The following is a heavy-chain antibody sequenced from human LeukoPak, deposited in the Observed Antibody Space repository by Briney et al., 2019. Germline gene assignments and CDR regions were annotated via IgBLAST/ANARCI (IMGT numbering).Heavy chain of an antibody. CDR1: GGSISSSSYY. CDR3: ARGPYYDFWSGYPFFDY. J-gene: IGHJ4*02. CDR2: IYHSGST. V-gene: IGHV4-39*07. Sequence: SETLSLTCTVSGGSISSSSYYWGWIRQPPGKGLEWIGYIYHSGSTYYNPSLKSRVTMSVDTSKNQFSLKLSSVTAADTAVYYCARGPYYDFWSGYPFFDYWGQGTLVTVSS. D-gene: IGHD3-3*01.